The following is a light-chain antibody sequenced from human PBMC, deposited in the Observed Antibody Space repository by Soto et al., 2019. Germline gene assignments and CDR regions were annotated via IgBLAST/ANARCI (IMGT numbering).Light chain of an antibody. CDR2: AAS. CDR3: QQYNNWPPVWT. CDR1: QSVSSSS. V-gene: IGKV3-20*01. J-gene: IGKJ1*01. Sequence: IVLTQSPAPLSLSLGERATFSCSASQSVSSSSLAWYQQKPGQAPRLLIYAASSRATGIPDRFSGSGSGTDFTLTISRLEPEDFAVYYCQQYNNWPPVWTFGQGTKVDI.